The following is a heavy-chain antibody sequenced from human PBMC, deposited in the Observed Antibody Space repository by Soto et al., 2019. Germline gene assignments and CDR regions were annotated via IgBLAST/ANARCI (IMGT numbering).Heavy chain of an antibody. CDR2: IWYDGSNK. Sequence: GGSLRLSCAASGFTFSSYGMHWVRQAPGKGLEWVAVIWYDGSNKYYADSVKGRFTISRDNSKNTLYLQMNSLRAEDMSVYYCARGHMAEYYFDYWGQGTLFTVSS. CDR1: GFTFSSYG. V-gene: IGHV3-33*01. CDR3: ARGHMAEYYFDY. J-gene: IGHJ4*02.